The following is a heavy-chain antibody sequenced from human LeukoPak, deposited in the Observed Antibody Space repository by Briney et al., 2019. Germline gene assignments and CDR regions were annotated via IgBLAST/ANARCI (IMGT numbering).Heavy chain of an antibody. V-gene: IGHV3-66*01. J-gene: IGHJ4*02. Sequence: PGGSLRLSCAASGFTVSSNYMSWVRQALGKGLEWVSVIYSGGSTYYADSVKGRFTISRDNSKNTLYLQMNSLRAEDTAVYYCARLVGARGGYFDYWGQGTLVTVSS. D-gene: IGHD1-26*01. CDR3: ARLVGARGGYFDY. CDR1: GFTVSSNY. CDR2: IYSGGST.